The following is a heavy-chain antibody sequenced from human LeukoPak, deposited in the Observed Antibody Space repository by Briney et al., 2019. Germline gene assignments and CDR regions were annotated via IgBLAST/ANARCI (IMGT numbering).Heavy chain of an antibody. CDR1: GYTLTELS. CDR2: FDPEDGET. J-gene: IGHJ4*02. D-gene: IGHD3-22*01. V-gene: IGHV1-24*01. CDR3: ATVLTHYYDSSGAYFDY. Sequence: ASVKVSCKVSGYTLTELSMHWVRQAPGKGLEWMGGFDPEDGETIYAQKFQGRVTMTEDTSTDTAYMELSSLRSEDTAVYCCATVLTHYYDSSGAYFDYWGQGTLVTVSS.